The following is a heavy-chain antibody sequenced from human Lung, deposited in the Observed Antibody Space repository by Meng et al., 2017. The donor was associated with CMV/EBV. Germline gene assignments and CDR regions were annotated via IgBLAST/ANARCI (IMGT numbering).Heavy chain of an antibody. Sequence: SETLSLXSPVSGYSISSGYYWGWIRQPPGKGLEWIGSIYHSGSTYYNPSLKSRVTISVDTSKNQFSLKLSSVTAADTAVYYCARVSCSSTSCYDYWGQGTLVTVSS. CDR1: GYSISSGYY. D-gene: IGHD2-2*01. CDR3: ARVSCSSTSCYDY. J-gene: IGHJ4*02. V-gene: IGHV4-38-2*02. CDR2: IYHSGST.